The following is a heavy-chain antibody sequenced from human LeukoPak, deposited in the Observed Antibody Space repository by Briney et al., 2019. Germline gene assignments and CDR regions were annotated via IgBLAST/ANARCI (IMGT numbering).Heavy chain of an antibody. CDR1: GYTFTSYY. V-gene: IGHV1-46*01. CDR3: ARAPPIAAAGTNFDY. CDR2: INPSGGST. Sequence: GASVKVSCKASGYTFTSYYMHWVRQAPGQGLEWMGIINPSGGSTSYAQKFQGRVTMTRDTSTSTVYMELSSLRSEDTAVYYCARAPPIAAAGTNFDYWGQGTLVTVSS. J-gene: IGHJ4*02. D-gene: IGHD6-13*01.